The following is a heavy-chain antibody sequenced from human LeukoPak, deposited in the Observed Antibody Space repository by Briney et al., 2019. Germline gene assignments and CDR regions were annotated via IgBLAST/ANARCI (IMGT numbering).Heavy chain of an antibody. CDR3: ARLSAAVHLGAFDL. Sequence: SETLSFTCAVSGVSISPYYWAWIRQPPGKGLEWIGYIHTSGSNNQYPSLKSRVTISVDKSKNHFSLRLTSVTAADTAVYYCARLSAAVHLGAFDLWGQGTMTVSS. CDR1: GVSISPYY. CDR2: IHTSGSN. J-gene: IGHJ3*01. V-gene: IGHV4-4*09. D-gene: IGHD3-3*01.